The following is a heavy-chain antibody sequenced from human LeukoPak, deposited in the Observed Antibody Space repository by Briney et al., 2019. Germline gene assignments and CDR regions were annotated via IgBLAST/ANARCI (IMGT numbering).Heavy chain of an antibody. CDR1: GFTFNSYS. J-gene: IGHJ4*02. CDR3: ASDWDSVRSRSHFDF. D-gene: IGHD5/OR15-5a*01. V-gene: IGHV3-21*01. Sequence: GGSLRLSCAASGFTFNSYSMNWVRQAPGKGLEWVSSISSGSTYIYYADSVKGRSTISRDNAKNSLYLQMNSLRAEDTAVYYCASDWDSVRSRSHFDFWGQGTLVTVSS. CDR2: ISSGSTYI.